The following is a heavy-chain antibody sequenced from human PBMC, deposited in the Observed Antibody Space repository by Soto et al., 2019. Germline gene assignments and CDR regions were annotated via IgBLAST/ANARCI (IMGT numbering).Heavy chain of an antibody. CDR3: AREKVGANDC. J-gene: IGHJ4*02. V-gene: IGHV1-8*01. CDR2: MNPNSGNT. D-gene: IGHD1-26*01. CDR1: GYTFTSYD. Sequence: QVQLVQSGAEVKKPGASVKVSCKASGYTFTSYDINWVRQATGQGLEWMGWMNPNSGNTGYAQKFQGRVTMTRNTSISTAYTGMRNLRSVVTAVYWCAREKVGANDCWGPGTLVTVSS.